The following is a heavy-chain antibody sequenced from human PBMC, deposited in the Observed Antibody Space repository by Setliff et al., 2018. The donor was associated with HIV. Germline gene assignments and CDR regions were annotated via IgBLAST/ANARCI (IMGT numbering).Heavy chain of an antibody. Sequence: PSETLSLTCTVSGGSINNFYWSWIRQPPGKGLEWIGYISTSGSTKYNPSLKSRVTISVDTSKNQFSLKLNSVTAADTAVYYCARGFLNWLGFEQEYYGMDVWGQGTTVTVSS. CDR3: ARGFLNWLGFEQEYYGMDV. D-gene: IGHD3-3*01. J-gene: IGHJ6*02. CDR2: ISTSGST. V-gene: IGHV4-4*09. CDR1: GGSINNFY.